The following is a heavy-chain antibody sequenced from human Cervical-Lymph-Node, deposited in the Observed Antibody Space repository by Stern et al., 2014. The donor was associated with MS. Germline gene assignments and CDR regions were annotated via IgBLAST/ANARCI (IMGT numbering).Heavy chain of an antibody. CDR2: MNPISGNT. Sequence: VQLEESGAEVKKPGASGKVSCTTSGYSFINYDITWVRQAAGQGLEWMGWMNPISGNTDCAQKFEGRVKMTRSTSMNIAYMELSNLTSEDTALYYCTCGLEYWGQGTLVTVSS. V-gene: IGHV1-8*01. CDR1: GYSFINYD. D-gene: IGHD2-21*01. J-gene: IGHJ4*02. CDR3: TCGLEY.